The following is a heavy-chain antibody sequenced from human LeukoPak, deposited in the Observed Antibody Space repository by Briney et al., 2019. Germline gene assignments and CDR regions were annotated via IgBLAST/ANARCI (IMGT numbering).Heavy chain of an antibody. J-gene: IGHJ4*02. CDR2: IYPGDSDT. V-gene: IGHV5-51*01. CDR3: ATSTSLQNSFDY. Sequence: WIRQPPGKGLEWIGHIYPGDSDTRYSPSFQGQVTISADKSISTAYLQWSSLKASDTAMYYCATSTSLQNSFDYWGQGTLVTVSS. D-gene: IGHD2-2*01.